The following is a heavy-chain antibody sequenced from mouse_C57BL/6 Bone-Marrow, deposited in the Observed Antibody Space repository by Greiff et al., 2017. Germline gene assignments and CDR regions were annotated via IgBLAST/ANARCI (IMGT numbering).Heavy chain of an antibody. CDR2: ISNGGGST. CDR1: GFTFSDYY. Sequence: EVKLVESGGGLVQPGGSLKLSCAASGFTFSDYYMYWVRQTPEKRLEWVAYISNGGGSTYYPDTVKGQFTISGDNAKNTLYLQMSRLKSEDTAMYYCARRDYGSSYGWYFEVWGTGATVTVSS. V-gene: IGHV5-12*01. D-gene: IGHD1-1*01. CDR3: ARRDYGSSYGWYFEV. J-gene: IGHJ1*03.